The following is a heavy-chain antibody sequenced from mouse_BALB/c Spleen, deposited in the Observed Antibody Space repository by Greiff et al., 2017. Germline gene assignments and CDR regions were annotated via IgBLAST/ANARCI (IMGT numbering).Heavy chain of an antibody. D-gene: IGHD1-1*01. CDR2: ISSGGGST. CDR1: GFAFSSYD. CDR3: ARLHYYGSSPRFAY. J-gene: IGHJ3*01. Sequence: EVMLVESGGGLVKPGGSLKLSCAASGFAFSSYDMSWVRQTPEKRLEWVAYISSGGGSTYYPDTVKGRFTISRDNAKNTLYLQMSSLKSEDTAMYYCARLHYYGSSPRFAYWGQGTLVTVSA. V-gene: IGHV5-12-1*01.